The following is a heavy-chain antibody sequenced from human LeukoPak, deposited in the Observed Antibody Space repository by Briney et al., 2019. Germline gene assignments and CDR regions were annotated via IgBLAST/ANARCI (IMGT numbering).Heavy chain of an antibody. Sequence: GASVKVSCKASGGTFSRHPISWVRQAPGQGLEWMGGITPMFGTANYAQKFQGRVTITADESTRTAYMELKSLKFEDTAVYYCAKDAAIHDSGAYYYLWWGQGTLVTVSS. CDR3: AKDAAIHDSGAYYYLW. V-gene: IGHV1-69*13. CDR1: GGTFSRHP. D-gene: IGHD3-22*01. J-gene: IGHJ4*02. CDR2: ITPMFGTA.